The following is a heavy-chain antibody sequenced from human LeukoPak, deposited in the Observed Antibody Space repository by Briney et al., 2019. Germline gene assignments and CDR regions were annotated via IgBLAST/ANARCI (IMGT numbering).Heavy chain of an antibody. J-gene: IGHJ3*02. D-gene: IGHD3-10*01. V-gene: IGHV1-69*13. Sequence: RASVKVSCKASGGTFSSYAISWVRQAPGQGLEWMGGIIPIFGTANYAQKFQGRVTITADESTSTAYMELSSLRSEDTAVYYCAGDALGFGGILDAFDIWGQGTMVTVSS. CDR1: GGTFSSYA. CDR3: AGDALGFGGILDAFDI. CDR2: IIPIFGTA.